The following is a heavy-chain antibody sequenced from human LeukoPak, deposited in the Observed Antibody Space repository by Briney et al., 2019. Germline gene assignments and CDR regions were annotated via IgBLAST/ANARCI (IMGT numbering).Heavy chain of an antibody. CDR1: GGTFSSYA. Sequence: GASVKVSCKASGGTFSSYAISWVRQAPGQGLEWMGGIIPIFGTANYAQKFQGRVTITADESTSTAYMELSSLRSEDTAVYYCARAASTSYGPPYFDYWGQGTLVIVSS. J-gene: IGHJ4*02. CDR2: IIPIFGTA. D-gene: IGHD2-2*01. CDR3: ARAASTSYGPPYFDY. V-gene: IGHV1-69*13.